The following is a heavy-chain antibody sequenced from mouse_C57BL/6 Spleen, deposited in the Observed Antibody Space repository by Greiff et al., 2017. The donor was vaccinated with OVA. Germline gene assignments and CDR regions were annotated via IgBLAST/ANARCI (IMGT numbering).Heavy chain of an antibody. CDR2: IWGVGST. J-gene: IGHJ3*01. V-gene: IGHV2-6*01. CDR1: GFSLTSYG. CDR3: ASLRDGSAY. Sequence: VQLKESGPGLVAPSQSLSITCTVSGFSLTSYGVDWVRQSPGKGLEWLGVIWGVGSTNYNSALKSRLSISKDNSKSQVFLKMNSLQTDDTAMYYCASLRDGSAYWGQGTLVTVSA. D-gene: IGHD3-3*01.